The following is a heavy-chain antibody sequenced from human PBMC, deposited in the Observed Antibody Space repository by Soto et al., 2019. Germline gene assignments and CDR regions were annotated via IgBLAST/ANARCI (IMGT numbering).Heavy chain of an antibody. Sequence: QVQLVQSGAEEKKPGASVKVSCKASGYTFTSYAMHWVRQAPGQRLEWMGWINAGNGNTKYSQKFQGRVTITRDTSASTAYMEMSCLRSEDTAVDYCARSQCIAVADYWGKGTLVTVSS. CDR2: INAGNGNT. CDR1: GYTFTSYA. J-gene: IGHJ4*02. CDR3: ARSQCIAVADY. D-gene: IGHD6-19*01. V-gene: IGHV1-3*05.